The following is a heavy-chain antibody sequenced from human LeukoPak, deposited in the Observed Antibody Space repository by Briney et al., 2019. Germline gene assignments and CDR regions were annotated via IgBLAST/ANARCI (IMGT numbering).Heavy chain of an antibody. J-gene: IGHJ4*02. D-gene: IGHD6-25*01. CDR2: INSDGSST. CDR3: ASGKALAAGYDY. Sequence: GGSLRLSCAASGFTFSSYWMHWVRQAPGKGLVWVSRINSDGSSTSCADSVKGRFTISRDNAKNTLYLQMNSLRAEDTAVYYCASGKALAAGYDYWGQGTLVTVSS. V-gene: IGHV3-74*01. CDR1: GFTFSSYW.